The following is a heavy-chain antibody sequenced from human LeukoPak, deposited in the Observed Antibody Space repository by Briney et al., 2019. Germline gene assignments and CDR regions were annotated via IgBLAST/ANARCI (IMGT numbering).Heavy chain of an antibody. CDR1: GFSLNTSGVG. D-gene: IGHD6-13*01. CDR3: SRSPTIASTGSLLSWFDP. J-gene: IGHJ5*02. V-gene: IGHV2-5*02. CDR2: IYGDDNK. Sequence: SGPTLVKPTQTLTLTCAFSGFSLNTSGVGVGWIRQPPGKALEWLAVIYGDDNKRYSPSLNNRLTITKDTSKNQVVLSMTNMDPVDTATYYCSRSPTIASTGSLLSWFDPWGRGTLVTVSS.